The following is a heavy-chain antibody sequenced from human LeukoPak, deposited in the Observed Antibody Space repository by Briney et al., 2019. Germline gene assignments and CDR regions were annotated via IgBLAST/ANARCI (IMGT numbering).Heavy chain of an antibody. CDR3: ARGGSPSDH. J-gene: IGHJ4*02. CDR1: GFMFSNSW. D-gene: IGHD1-26*01. CDR2: VHGDGGRR. Sequence: GGSLRPSCTASGFMFSNSWMHWVRQAPGKGLVWVSRVHGDGGRRDYADSVKGRFTVSRDNAKNTLYLQMTSLRVEDTGVYYCARGGSPSDHWGQGTLVTVSS. V-gene: IGHV3-74*01.